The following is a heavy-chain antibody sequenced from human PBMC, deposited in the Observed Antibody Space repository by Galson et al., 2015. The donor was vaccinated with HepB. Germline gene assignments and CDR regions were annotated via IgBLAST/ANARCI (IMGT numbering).Heavy chain of an antibody. CDR3: ARHLSPQDLSHKIAARPPGSYYFDY. CDR2: IYPGDSDT. D-gene: IGHD6-6*01. V-gene: IGHV5-51*01. CDR1: GYSFTSYW. Sequence: QSGAEVKKPGESLKISCKGSGYSFTSYWIGWVRQMPGKGLEWMGIIYPGDSDTRYSPSFQGQVTISADKSISTAYLQWSSLKASDTAMYYCARHLSPQDLSHKIAARPPGSYYFDYWGQGTLVTVSS. J-gene: IGHJ4*02.